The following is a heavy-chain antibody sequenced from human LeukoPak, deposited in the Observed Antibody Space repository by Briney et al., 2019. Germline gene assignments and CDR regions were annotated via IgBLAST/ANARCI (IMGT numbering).Heavy chain of an antibody. J-gene: IGHJ5*02. V-gene: IGHV4-59*08. CDR3: AVERTGYAWFDP. CDR1: GGSISSYY. Sequence: PSETLSLTCTVSGGSISSYYWSWLRQPPGKGLEWIGYIYYSGSTNYNPSLKSRVTISVDTSKNQFSLKLSSVTAADTAVYYCAVERTGYAWFDPWGQGTLVTVSS. CDR2: IYYSGST. D-gene: IGHD7-27*01.